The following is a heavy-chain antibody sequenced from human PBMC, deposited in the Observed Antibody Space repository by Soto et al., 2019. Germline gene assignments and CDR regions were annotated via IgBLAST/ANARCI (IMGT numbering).Heavy chain of an antibody. V-gene: IGHV4-4*02. CDR3: ARDQLWFGDFNTWGMDV. CDR2: NYHSGST. CDR1: GGSISSSNW. J-gene: IGHJ6*02. D-gene: IGHD3-10*01. Sequence: QVQLQESGPGLVKPSGTLSLTCAVSGGSISSSNWWSWVRQPPGKGLEWIGENYHSGSTNYNPSLKNLVTISVDKSKNQFSLKLSSVTAADTAVYYCARDQLWFGDFNTWGMDVWGQGTTVTVSS.